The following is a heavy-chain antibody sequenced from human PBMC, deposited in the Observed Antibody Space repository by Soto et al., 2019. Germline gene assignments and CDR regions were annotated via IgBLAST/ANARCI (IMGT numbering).Heavy chain of an antibody. CDR1: GFTFSSYA. V-gene: IGHV3-23*04. D-gene: IGHD6-19*01. Sequence: EVQLVESGGGLVQPGGSLRLSCAASGFTFSSYAMSWVRQAPGKGLEWVSAISGSGGSTYYADSVKGRFTISRDNSKDPLYLQMNSLRAEETAVYYCAKVAVRGVGLTDYWGQGTLVNGSS. CDR3: AKVAVRGVGLTDY. CDR2: ISGSGGST. J-gene: IGHJ4*02.